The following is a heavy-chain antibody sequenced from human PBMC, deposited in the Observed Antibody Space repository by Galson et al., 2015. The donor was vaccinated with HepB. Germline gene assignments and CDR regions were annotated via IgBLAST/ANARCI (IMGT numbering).Heavy chain of an antibody. Sequence: ALRLSCAASGFTFSDHYMDWGRQTPGEGLEWVGRNRNRGNSYTTEYAASVNGRFTISRDESKNSAYLQMNSLNTEDTAVYYCTMSDSSGYLRKWGQGTLVTVPS. CDR1: GFTFSDHY. CDR2: NRNRGNSYTT. D-gene: IGHD3-22*01. V-gene: IGHV3-72*01. CDR3: TMSDSSGYLRK. J-gene: IGHJ4*02.